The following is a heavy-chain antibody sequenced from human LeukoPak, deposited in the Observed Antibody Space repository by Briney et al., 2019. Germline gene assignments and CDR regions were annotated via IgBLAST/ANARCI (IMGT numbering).Heavy chain of an antibody. V-gene: IGHV1-8*02. J-gene: IGHJ5*02. Sequence: ASVKVSCKASGGTFSSYAISWVRQAPGQGLEWMGWMNPNSGNTGYAQKFQGRVTMTRNTSISTAYMELSSLRSEDTAVYYCARVRELRYFDWLRKGNWFDPWGQGTLVTVSS. D-gene: IGHD3-9*01. CDR1: GGTFSSYA. CDR3: ARVRELRYFDWLRKGNWFDP. CDR2: MNPNSGNT.